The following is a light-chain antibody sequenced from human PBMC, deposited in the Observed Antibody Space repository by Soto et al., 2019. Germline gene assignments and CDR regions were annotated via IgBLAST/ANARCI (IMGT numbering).Light chain of an antibody. V-gene: IGKV3-11*01. CDR1: PSVTNF. Sequence: EIVLTQSPATLSLSPGERATLSCRASPSVTNFLAWYQQKPGQAPRLVIYDVSSRATGVPPRFSGSGSGTDFTLTISSFEPEDFAFYYCLQRSTWYTFGQGTKLEIK. CDR2: DVS. CDR3: LQRSTWYT. J-gene: IGKJ2*01.